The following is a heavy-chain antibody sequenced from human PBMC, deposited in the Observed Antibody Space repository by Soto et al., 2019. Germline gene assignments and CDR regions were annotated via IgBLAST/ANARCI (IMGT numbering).Heavy chain of an antibody. Sequence: QVHLVESGGGVVQPGRSLRLSCAASEFIFSNYGMHWVRQAPGKGLEWVASIYYDGSNKYYADSVTGRFTISRDNSRNTLYLQMNSLRAEDTAVYYCARDSKDDSSGYYGGFDYWGQGTLVAVSS. J-gene: IGHJ4*02. V-gene: IGHV3-33*01. CDR3: ARDSKDDSSGYYGGFDY. D-gene: IGHD3-22*01. CDR2: IYYDGSNK. CDR1: EFIFSNYG.